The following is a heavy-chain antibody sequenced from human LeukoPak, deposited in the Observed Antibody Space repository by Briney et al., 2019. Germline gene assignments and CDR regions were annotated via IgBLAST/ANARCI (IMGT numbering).Heavy chain of an antibody. V-gene: IGHV1-69*05. D-gene: IGHD3-3*01. CDR3: ATTLGGDFWSGYYGWFDP. J-gene: IGHJ5*02. CDR2: IIPIFGTA. CDR1: GGTFSSYA. Sequence: ASVKVTCTASGGTFSSYAISWVRQAPGQGLEWMGGIIPIFGTANYAQKFQGRVTITTDESTSTAYMELSSLRSEDTAVYYCATTLGGDFWSGYYGWFDPWGQGTLVTVSS.